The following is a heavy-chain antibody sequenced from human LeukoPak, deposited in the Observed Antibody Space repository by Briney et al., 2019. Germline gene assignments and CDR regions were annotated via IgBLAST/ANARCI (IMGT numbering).Heavy chain of an antibody. V-gene: IGHV3-23*01. D-gene: IGHD3-22*01. CDR2: ISGSGGST. CDR1: GGSFSGYY. Sequence: ETLSLTXAVYGGSFSGYYWSWVRQAPGKGLEWVSAISGSGGSTYYADSVKGRFTISRDNSKNTLYLQMNSLRAEDTAVYYCAKFAMIVVVTHFDYWGQGTLVTVSS. J-gene: IGHJ4*02. CDR3: AKFAMIVVVTHFDY.